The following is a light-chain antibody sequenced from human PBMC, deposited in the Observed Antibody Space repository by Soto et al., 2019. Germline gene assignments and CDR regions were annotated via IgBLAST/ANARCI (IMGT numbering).Light chain of an antibody. CDR1: QGINSY. CDR2: DAS. V-gene: IGKV1-33*01. Sequence: DIQMTQSPSTLSASVGDRVTITCRASQGINSYLAWYQQKPGKVPQLLIYDASDLETGVPSRFSGSGSGTGFTFTISSLQPEDFATYYCQQYESLPLTFGQGTRLEIK. J-gene: IGKJ5*01. CDR3: QQYESLPLT.